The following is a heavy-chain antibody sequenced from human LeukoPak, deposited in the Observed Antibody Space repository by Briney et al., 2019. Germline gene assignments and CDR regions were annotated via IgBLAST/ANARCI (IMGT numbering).Heavy chain of an antibody. Sequence: SGPTLVNPTQTLTLTCTFSGFSLSTSGMGVGWIRQPPGKALEWLALIYWDDDKRYSPSLKTRLTITKDTSKNQVVLTMTNMDPVDTATYFCAHVLAVVGQLTNFDYWGQGTLVTVSS. D-gene: IGHD6-19*01. J-gene: IGHJ4*02. V-gene: IGHV2-5*02. CDR3: AHVLAVVGQLTNFDY. CDR2: IYWDDDK. CDR1: GFSLSTSGMG.